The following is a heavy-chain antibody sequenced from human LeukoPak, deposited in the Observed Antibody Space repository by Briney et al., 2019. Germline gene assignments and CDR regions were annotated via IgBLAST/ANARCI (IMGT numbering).Heavy chain of an antibody. V-gene: IGHV1-69*05. CDR2: IIPIFGTA. CDR1: GGTFSSYA. Sequence: EASVKVSCKASGGTFSSYAISWVRQAPGQGLEWMGGIIPIFGTANYAQKFQGRVTITTDESTSTAYMELSSLRSEDTAVYYCARVVRGTNHWFDPRGQGTLVTVSS. D-gene: IGHD3-10*02. CDR3: ARVVRGTNHWFDP. J-gene: IGHJ5*02.